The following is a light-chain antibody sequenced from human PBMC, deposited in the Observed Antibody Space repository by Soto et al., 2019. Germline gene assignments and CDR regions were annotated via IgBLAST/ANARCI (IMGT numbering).Light chain of an antibody. Sequence: QLVLTQSSSASASLGSSVELTCTLSSGHSSYIIAWHQQQPGKAPRYLMKLEGSGSYNKGSGVPDRFSGSSSGADRYLTISNLQFEDEADYYCETWDSNIHWVFGGGTKVTVL. CDR2: LEGSGSY. J-gene: IGLJ3*02. V-gene: IGLV4-60*02. CDR1: SGHSSYI. CDR3: ETWDSNIHWV.